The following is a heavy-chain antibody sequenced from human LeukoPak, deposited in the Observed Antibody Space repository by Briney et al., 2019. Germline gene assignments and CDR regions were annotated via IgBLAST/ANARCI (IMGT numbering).Heavy chain of an antibody. J-gene: IGHJ1*01. D-gene: IGHD6-19*01. V-gene: IGHV3-21*01. CDR2: ISSSSSYI. CDR3: ARDHPDSYRSGWLPIQH. Sequence: GGSLRLSCAASGFTFSSYSMNWVRQAPGKGLEWVSSISSSSSYIYYADSVKGRFTISRDNAKNSLYLQMNSLRAEDTAVYYCARDHPDSYRSGWLPIQHWGQGTLVTVSS. CDR1: GFTFSSYS.